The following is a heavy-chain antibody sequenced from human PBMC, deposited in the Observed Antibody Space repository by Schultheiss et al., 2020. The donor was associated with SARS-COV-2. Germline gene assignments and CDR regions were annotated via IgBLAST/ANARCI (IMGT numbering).Heavy chain of an antibody. D-gene: IGHD6-13*01. CDR2: IGTSGDP. CDR3: ARQAVIAAAGSAFDY. CDR1: GFTFSSYD. Sequence: GESLKISCAASGFTFSSYDMHWVRQATGKGLEWVSAIGTSGDPYYPGSVKGRFTISRENAKNSLYLQMNSLRAGDTAVYYCARQAVIAAAGSAFDYWGQGTLVTVSS. V-gene: IGHV3-13*05. J-gene: IGHJ4*02.